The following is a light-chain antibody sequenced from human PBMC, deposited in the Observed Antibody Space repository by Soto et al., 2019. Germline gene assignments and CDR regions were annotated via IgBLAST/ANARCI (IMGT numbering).Light chain of an antibody. Sequence: EIVLTQSPGTLSLSPGERATLSCRASQSVSSSYLAWYQQKPGQAPRLLIYGASSRATDIPDRFSGSGSGTDFTLTISRLEPEDFAVYYCQQYGSSPPYTFGKGTKLEIK. CDR2: GAS. V-gene: IGKV3-20*01. CDR1: QSVSSSY. CDR3: QQYGSSPPYT. J-gene: IGKJ2*01.